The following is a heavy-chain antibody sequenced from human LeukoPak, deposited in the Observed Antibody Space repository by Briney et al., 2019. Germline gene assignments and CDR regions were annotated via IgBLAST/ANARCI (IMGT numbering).Heavy chain of an antibody. CDR1: GGSISSGGYS. D-gene: IGHD7-27*01. V-gene: IGHV4-30-2*01. CDR2: IYHSGST. Sequence: SSETLSLTCAVSGGSISSGGYSWSWIRQPPGKGLEWIGYIYHSGSTYYNPSLKSRVTISVDRSKNQFSLKLSSVTAADTAVYYCASRRLGIGVGHDAFDIWGQGTMVIVSS. J-gene: IGHJ3*02. CDR3: ASRRLGIGVGHDAFDI.